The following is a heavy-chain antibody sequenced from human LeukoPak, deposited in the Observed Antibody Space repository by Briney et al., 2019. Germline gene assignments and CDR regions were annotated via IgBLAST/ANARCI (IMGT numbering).Heavy chain of an antibody. CDR1: GFTFSSYW. CDR3: ARIDDFWSGYLPFDY. V-gene: IGHV3-7*01. J-gene: IGHJ4*02. CDR2: IKQDGSEK. Sequence: SGGSLRLSCAASGFTFSSYWMSWVRQASGKGLEWVANIKQDGSEKYYVDSVKGRFTISRDNAKNSLYLQMNSLRAEDTAVYYCARIDDFWSGYLPFDYWGQGTLVTVSS. D-gene: IGHD3-3*01.